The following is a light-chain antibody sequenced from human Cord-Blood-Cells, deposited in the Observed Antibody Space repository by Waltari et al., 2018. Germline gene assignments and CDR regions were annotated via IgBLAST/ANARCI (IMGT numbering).Light chain of an antibody. CDR3: QQSYSTPIT. J-gene: IGKJ5*01. V-gene: IGKV1-39*01. CDR1: QSISNY. CDR2: AAS. Sequence: DIQMTQSPSSLSASVRDRVTITCRASQSISNYLTWYHQKPGKAPKLLIYAASSLQSGVPSRFSVSGSGTDFTLTISSLQPEYFSTYYCQQSYSTPITFGQGTRLEIK.